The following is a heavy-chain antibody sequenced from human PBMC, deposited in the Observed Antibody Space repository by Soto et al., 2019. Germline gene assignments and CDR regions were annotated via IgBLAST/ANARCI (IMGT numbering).Heavy chain of an antibody. V-gene: IGHV3-13*01. CDR1: GGSISSSSYY. CDR3: ARDLKYSGSSSHYGMDV. J-gene: IGHJ6*02. CDR2: IGTAGDT. D-gene: IGHD6-6*01. Sequence: ETLSLTCTVSGGSISSSSYYWGWVRQVTGKGLEWISSIGTAGDTYYAGSVRGRFTISRENAKNSLYLQMNSLRAGDTAVYYCARDLKYSGSSSHYGMDVRGQGTPVTVSS.